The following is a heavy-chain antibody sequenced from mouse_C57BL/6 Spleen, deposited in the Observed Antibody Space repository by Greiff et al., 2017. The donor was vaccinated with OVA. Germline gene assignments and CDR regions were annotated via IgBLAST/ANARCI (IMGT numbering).Heavy chain of an antibody. CDR2: ISYDGSN. CDR1: GYSITSGYY. V-gene: IGHV3-6*01. CDR3: ARDLVITTVEGTY. D-gene: IGHD1-1*01. Sequence: EVQLVESGPGLVKPSQSLSLTCSVTGYSITSGYYWNWIRQFPGNKLEWMGYISYDGSNNYNPSLKNRISITRDTSKNQFFLKLNSVTTEDTATYYCARDLVITTVEGTYWGQGTLVTVSA. J-gene: IGHJ3*01.